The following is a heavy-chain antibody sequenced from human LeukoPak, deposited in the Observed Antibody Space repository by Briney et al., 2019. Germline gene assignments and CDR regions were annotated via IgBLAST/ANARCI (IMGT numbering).Heavy chain of an antibody. V-gene: IGHV3-23*01. CDR2: ISGSGGST. J-gene: IGHJ4*02. CDR1: GFTFSSYA. Sequence: PGGSLRLSCAASGFTFSSYAMSWVRQAPGKGLEWVSAISGSGGSTYYADSVKGRFTISRDNSKNTLYLQMNSLRAEDTAVYYCAKPPIVVVTAKKAIDYWGQGTLVTVSS. D-gene: IGHD2-21*02. CDR3: AKPPIVVVTAKKAIDY.